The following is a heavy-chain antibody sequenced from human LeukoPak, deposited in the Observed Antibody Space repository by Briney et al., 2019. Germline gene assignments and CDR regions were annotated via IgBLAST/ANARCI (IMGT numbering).Heavy chain of an antibody. CDR2: ISCDGNNK. CDR1: GFTFSSYA. Sequence: PGGSLRLSCAASGFTFSSYAMHWVRQAPARGLEWVAVISCDGNNKYYADAVGGRLPISRDNSKNTLYLQMNSLRSKDTAVYYSARAETRYCSSTICYRYVIDVWGQGTTVTVSS. D-gene: IGHD2-2*01. V-gene: IGHV3-30*14. J-gene: IGHJ6*02. CDR3: ARAETRYCSSTICYRYVIDV.